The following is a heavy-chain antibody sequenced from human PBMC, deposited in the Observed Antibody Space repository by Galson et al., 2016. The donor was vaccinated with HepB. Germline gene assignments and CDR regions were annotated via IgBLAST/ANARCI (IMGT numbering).Heavy chain of an antibody. CDR1: GDSVSDSTTT. CDR3: ARSAVWQQVANYFDY. J-gene: IGHJ4*02. V-gene: IGHV6-1*01. CDR2: TYFRFQWYY. Sequence: CAISGDSVSDSTTTWHWIRQSPSRGLEWLGRTYFRFQWYYDYAASVRGRITINPDTSKNQFSLQLNSVTARDTAVYFCARSAVWQQVANYFDYWGQGTLVTVSS. D-gene: IGHD6-13*01.